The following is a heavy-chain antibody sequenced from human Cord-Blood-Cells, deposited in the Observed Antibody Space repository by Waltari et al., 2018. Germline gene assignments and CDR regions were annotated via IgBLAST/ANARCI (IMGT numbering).Heavy chain of an antibody. CDR2: IYYSGST. CDR1: GGSISSYY. CDR3: ARDFSFGNYWFDP. J-gene: IGHJ5*02. Sequence: QVQLQESGPGLVKPSETLSLTCTVSGGSISSYYWSWIRQPPRKGLEWIGYIYYSGSTNYNPSLKSRVTISVDTSKNQFSLKLSSVTAADTAVYYCARDFSFGNYWFDPWGQGTLVTVSS. D-gene: IGHD4-4*01. V-gene: IGHV4-59*01.